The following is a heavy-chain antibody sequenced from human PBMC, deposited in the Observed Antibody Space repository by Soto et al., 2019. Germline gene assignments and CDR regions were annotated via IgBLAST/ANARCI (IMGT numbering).Heavy chain of an antibody. J-gene: IGHJ6*03. D-gene: IGHD3-3*01. CDR1: GYTFTSYY. V-gene: IGHV1-46*03. CDR2: INPSGGST. CDR3: ARDSRYYDFWSGHPKDYYYYYMDV. Sequence: ASVKVSCKASGYTFTSYYMHWVRQAPGQGLEWMGIINPSGGSTSYAQKFQGRVTMTRDTSTSTVYMELSSLRSEDTAVYYCARDSRYYDFWSGHPKDYYYYYMDVWGKGTTVTVSS.